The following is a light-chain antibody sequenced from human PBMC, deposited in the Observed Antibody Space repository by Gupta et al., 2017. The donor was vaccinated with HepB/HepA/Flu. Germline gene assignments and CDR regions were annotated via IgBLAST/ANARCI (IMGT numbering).Light chain of an antibody. V-gene: IGKV3-15*01. Sequence: EIVMTQSPGTLSVSPGERVTLSCRASQSVSSNLAWYQQKHGQAPKLLVYDASTRATGIPARFSGSGSGTEFTLTISSLQSEDFAIYYCQQYNNWPPGTFGGGTKVEIK. J-gene: IGKJ4*01. CDR2: DAS. CDR3: QQYNNWPPGT. CDR1: QSVSSN.